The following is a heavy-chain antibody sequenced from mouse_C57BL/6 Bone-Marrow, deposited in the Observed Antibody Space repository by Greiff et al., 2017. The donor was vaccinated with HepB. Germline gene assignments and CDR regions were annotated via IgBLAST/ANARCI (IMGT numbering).Heavy chain of an antibody. Sequence: VQLQQSGPGLVQPSQSLSITCTVSGFSLTSYGVHWVRQSPGKGLAWLGVIWRGGSTDYNAAFMSRLSITKDNSKSQVFFKMNSLQADDTAIYYCAKGGFITTVVALDYWGQGTTLTVSS. D-gene: IGHD1-1*01. CDR2: IWRGGST. J-gene: IGHJ2*01. V-gene: IGHV2-5*01. CDR1: GFSLTSYG. CDR3: AKGGFITTVVALDY.